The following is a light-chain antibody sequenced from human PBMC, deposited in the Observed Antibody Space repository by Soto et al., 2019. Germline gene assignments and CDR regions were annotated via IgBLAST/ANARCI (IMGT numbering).Light chain of an antibody. J-gene: IGKJ4*01. Sequence: IVMTQSPGTLCLAPGERATLSYRASQSVSSSYLAWYQQKPGQAPRLLIYGASSRATGIPDRFSGSGSGTDFPLTISRLEPEDFAVYYCQQYGSSPLTFGGGTKVHI. CDR3: QQYGSSPLT. CDR1: QSVSSSY. V-gene: IGKV3-20*01. CDR2: GAS.